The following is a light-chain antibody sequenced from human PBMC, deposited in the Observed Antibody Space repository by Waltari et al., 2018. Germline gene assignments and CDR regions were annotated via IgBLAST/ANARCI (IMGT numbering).Light chain of an antibody. J-gene: IGLJ2*01. CDR2: DVY. CDR3: SSYTSISTSVV. CDR1: SRDVGVHGF. V-gene: IGLV2-14*03. Sequence: QSALTQPASVSGSPGQSITISCPRTSRDVGVHGFVSWYQQYPGTAPNPVIYDVYYRPSGVSARFSASKSGNTASLTISGLQTEDEADYYCSSYTSISTSVVFGGGTKLTVL.